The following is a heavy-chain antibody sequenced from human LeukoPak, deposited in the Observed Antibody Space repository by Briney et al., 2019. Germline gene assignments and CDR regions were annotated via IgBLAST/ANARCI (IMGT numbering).Heavy chain of an antibody. V-gene: IGHV3-7*01. CDR3: ARDGTAAGLYFDL. CDR2: IRQDGSEK. D-gene: IGHD6-13*01. CDR1: GFSFTDYW. J-gene: IGHJ4*01. Sequence: GGALRLSCAVSGFSFTDYWVNWVRQTPGKGVEWVASIRQDGSEKTYVDSVRGRFTISRDNTKNSLSLQVNSLRVEDTAVYYCARDGTAAGLYFDLWGQGTLVTVSS.